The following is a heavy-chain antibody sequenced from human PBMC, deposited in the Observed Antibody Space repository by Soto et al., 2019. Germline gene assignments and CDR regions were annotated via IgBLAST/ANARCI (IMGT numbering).Heavy chain of an antibody. Sequence: ASVKVSCKASGYTFTSYAMHWVRQAPGQRLEWMGWINAGNGNTKYSQKFQGRVTITRDTSASTAYMELSSLRSEDTALYYCAREAYSGYGYDYFDYGGQGTLVPVSS. CDR2: INAGNGNT. D-gene: IGHD5-12*01. CDR1: GYTFTSYA. CDR3: AREAYSGYGYDYFDY. J-gene: IGHJ4*02. V-gene: IGHV1-3*01.